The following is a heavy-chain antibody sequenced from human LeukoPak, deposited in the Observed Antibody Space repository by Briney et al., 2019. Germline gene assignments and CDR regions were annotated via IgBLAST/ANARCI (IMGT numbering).Heavy chain of an antibody. V-gene: IGHV1-69*13. CDR3: ASRGAAAGMGYYGMDV. D-gene: IGHD6-13*01. Sequence: ASVKVSCKASGYTFTSYAMNWVRQAPGQGLEWMGGIIPIFGTANYAQKFQGRVTITADESTSTAYMELSSLRSEDTAVYYCASRGAAAGMGYYGMDVWGQGTTVTVSS. CDR2: IIPIFGTA. CDR1: GYTFTSYA. J-gene: IGHJ6*02.